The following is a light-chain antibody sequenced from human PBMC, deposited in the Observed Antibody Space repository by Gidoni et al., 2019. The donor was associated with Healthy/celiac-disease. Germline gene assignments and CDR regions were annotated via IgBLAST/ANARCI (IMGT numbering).Light chain of an antibody. J-gene: IGLJ1*01. CDR3: SSYAGSNNV. Sequence: HSALTQPPSASGPPGQSVTISCTGTSSDVGGYNYVSWYQQHPGKAPKLMIYEVSKRPSGVPDRFSGSKSGNTASLTASGLQAEDEADYYCSSYAGSNNVFGTGTKVTVL. CDR2: EVS. V-gene: IGLV2-8*01. CDR1: SSDVGGYNY.